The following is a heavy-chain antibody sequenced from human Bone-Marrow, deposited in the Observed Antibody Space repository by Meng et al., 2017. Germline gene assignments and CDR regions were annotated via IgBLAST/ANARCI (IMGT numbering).Heavy chain of an antibody. CDR1: GYTFTGYY. Sequence: ASVKVSCKASGYTFTGYYMHWVRQAPGQGLEWMGWINPNNGDTNYAEKFQGRVTMTRDTSITTASMALSRLRSDDTAVYYCARVPWPDMMGYSWPSSDYWGQGTLVTVSS. V-gene: IGHV1-2*02. D-gene: IGHD3-16*01. J-gene: IGHJ4*02. CDR3: ARVPWPDMMGYSWPSSDY. CDR2: INPNNGDT.